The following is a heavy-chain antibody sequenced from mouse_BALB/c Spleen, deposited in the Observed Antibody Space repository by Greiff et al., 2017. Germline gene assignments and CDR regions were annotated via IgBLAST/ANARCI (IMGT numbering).Heavy chain of an antibody. V-gene: IGHV3-8*02. D-gene: IGHD2-1*01. CDR2: ISYSGST. J-gene: IGHJ2*01. CDR1: GDSITSGY. CDR3: ARWDSGNYFVFDY. Sequence: EVQLQQSGPSLVKPSQTLSLTCSVTGDSITSGYWNWIRKFPGNKLEYMGYISYSGSTYYNPSLKSRISITRDTSKNQYYLQLNSVTTEDTATYYCARWDSGNYFVFDYWGQGTTLTVSS.